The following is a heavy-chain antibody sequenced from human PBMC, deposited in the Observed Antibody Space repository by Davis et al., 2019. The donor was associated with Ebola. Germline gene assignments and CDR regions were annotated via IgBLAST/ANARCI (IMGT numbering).Heavy chain of an antibody. V-gene: IGHV1-18*01. CDR2: ISAYNGNT. CDR3: ARDLGYDFWSGYLPFGY. D-gene: IGHD3-3*01. Sequence: ASVKVSCKASGYTFTSYGISWVRQAPGQGLEWMGWISAYNGNTNYAQKLQGRVTMTTDTSTSTAYMELRSLRSDDTAVYYCARDLGYDFWSGYLPFGYWGQGTLVTVSS. J-gene: IGHJ4*02. CDR1: GYTFTSYG.